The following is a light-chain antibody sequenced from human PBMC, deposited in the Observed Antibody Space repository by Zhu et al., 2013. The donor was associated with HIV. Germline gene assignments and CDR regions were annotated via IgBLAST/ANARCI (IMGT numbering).Light chain of an antibody. Sequence: QSALTQPPSASGSPGQSVTVSCTGTSSDVGGYNYVSWYQQHPGKAPKLMIYEVSKRPSGVPDRFSGSKSGNTASLTVSGLQGEDEADYYCSSYAGSSWVFGGGTKLTVL. V-gene: IGLV2-8*01. CDR1: SSDVGGYNY. J-gene: IGLJ3*02. CDR2: EVS. CDR3: SSYAGSSWV.